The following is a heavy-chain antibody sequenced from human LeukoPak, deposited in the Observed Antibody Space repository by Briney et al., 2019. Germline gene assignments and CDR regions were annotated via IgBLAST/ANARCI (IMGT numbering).Heavy chain of an antibody. Sequence: GSLRLSCAASGFTFSSYPMSWVRQAPGKGLEWIGYIYYSGSTNYNPSLKSRVTISVDTSKNQFSLKLSSVTAADTAVYYCARVPVGGSFDPWGQGTLVTVSS. D-gene: IGHD3-16*01. CDR1: GFTFSSYP. CDR3: ARVPVGGSFDP. V-gene: IGHV4-59*01. J-gene: IGHJ5*02. CDR2: IYYSGST.